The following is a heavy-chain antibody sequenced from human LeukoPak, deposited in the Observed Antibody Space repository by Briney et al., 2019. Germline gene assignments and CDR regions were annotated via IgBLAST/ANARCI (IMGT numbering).Heavy chain of an antibody. Sequence: PSETLSLTCTVSGGSISSYYWSWIRQPPGKGLEWIGYIYYSGSTNYNPSLKSRVTISVDTSKNQFSLKLSSVTAADTPVYYCARAQYYGDSAITFDPWGQGTLVTVSS. J-gene: IGHJ5*02. D-gene: IGHD4-17*01. CDR2: IYYSGST. CDR1: GGSISSYY. CDR3: ARAQYYGDSAITFDP. V-gene: IGHV4-59*01.